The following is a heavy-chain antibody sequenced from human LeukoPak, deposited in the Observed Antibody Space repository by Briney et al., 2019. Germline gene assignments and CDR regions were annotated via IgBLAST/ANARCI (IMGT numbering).Heavy chain of an antibody. CDR2: ISWDGGST. D-gene: IGHD2-21*01. CDR3: AKASCGGDCYSPWYYFDY. Sequence: PGGSLRLSCAASGFTFDDYAMHWVRHAPGKGLEWVSLISWDGGSTYYADSVKGRFTISRDNSKNSLYLQMNSLRAEDTALYYCAKASCGGDCYSPWYYFDYWGQGTLVTVSS. J-gene: IGHJ4*02. V-gene: IGHV3-43D*04. CDR1: GFTFDDYA.